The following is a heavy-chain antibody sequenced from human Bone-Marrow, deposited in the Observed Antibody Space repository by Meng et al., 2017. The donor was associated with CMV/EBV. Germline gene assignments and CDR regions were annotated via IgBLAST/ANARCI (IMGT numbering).Heavy chain of an antibody. J-gene: IGHJ3*02. D-gene: IGHD2-2*01. CDR2: IYYSGST. Sequence: SETLSLTCTVPGGPISSSSYYWGWIRQPPGKGLEWIGSIYYSGSTSSNPSLKSRVTISVDTSKTQFSLKLRCVTAADTAVYYCAGDIVVVPAAAGAFDIWGQGTMVTVSS. CDR3: AGDIVVVPAAAGAFDI. CDR1: GGPISSSSYY. V-gene: IGHV4-39*01.